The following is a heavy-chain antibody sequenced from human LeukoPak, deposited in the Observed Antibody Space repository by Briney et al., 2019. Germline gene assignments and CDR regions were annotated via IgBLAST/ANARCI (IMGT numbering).Heavy chain of an antibody. Sequence: SETLSLTYTVSGGSISTITYYWGWVRQSPEKGLEWLATIYYSASIYYSPSLKSRLTISIDTSKNQISLKLDSVTAADTAVYYCARFYYYDSSGYYPRYFDHWGPGTLVTVSS. J-gene: IGHJ4*02. CDR1: GGSISTITYY. D-gene: IGHD3-22*01. CDR2: IYYSASI. CDR3: ARFYYYDSSGYYPRYFDH. V-gene: IGHV4-39*07.